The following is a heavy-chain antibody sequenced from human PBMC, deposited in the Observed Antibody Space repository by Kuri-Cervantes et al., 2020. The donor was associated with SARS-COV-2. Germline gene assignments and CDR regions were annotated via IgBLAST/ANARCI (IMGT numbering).Heavy chain of an antibody. CDR1: GFPFSDYY. Sequence: GESLKISCEGPGFPFSDYYMSWVRQAPGKGLEWLSNISPIMAQTYYEDSVRGRFTISRDNAKNSLYLQMTGLRVDDTAVYYCARGLGAVSTVDFYFGLDVWGQGTTVTVSS. J-gene: IGHJ6*02. D-gene: IGHD3-16*01. V-gene: IGHV3-11*06. CDR3: ARGLGAVSTVDFYFGLDV. CDR2: ISPIMAQT.